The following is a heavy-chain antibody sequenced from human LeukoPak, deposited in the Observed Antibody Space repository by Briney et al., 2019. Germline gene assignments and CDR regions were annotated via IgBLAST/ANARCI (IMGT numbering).Heavy chain of an antibody. CDR2: ISWNSGSI. J-gene: IGHJ3*02. V-gene: IGHV3-9*01. D-gene: IGHD2-8*01. Sequence: GRSLRLSCAASGFTFDDYAMHWVRQAPGKGLEWVSGISWNSGSIGYADSAKGRFTISRDNAKNSLYLQMNSLRAEDTALYYCAKGLVSHLPYAFDIWGQGTMVTVSS. CDR3: AKGLVSHLPYAFDI. CDR1: GFTFDDYA.